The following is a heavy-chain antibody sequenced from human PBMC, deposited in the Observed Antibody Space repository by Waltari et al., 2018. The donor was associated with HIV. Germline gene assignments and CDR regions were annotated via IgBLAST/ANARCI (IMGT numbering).Heavy chain of an antibody. D-gene: IGHD3-9*01. V-gene: IGHV4-39*01. Sequence: LQLKESGPGLVKPSDTLSLKCAVSGASMKSKNYYWAWIRQSPGNRLEGIATIYYTGDIYVAPSLRNRSSVSVDSSKSLLSPSLTSVTAADTAFYYCARQHAYMSDWFSQASFFNYWGPGTPVTVSS. J-gene: IGHJ4*02. CDR3: ARQHAYMSDWFSQASFFNY. CDR2: IYYTGDI. CDR1: GASMKSKNYY.